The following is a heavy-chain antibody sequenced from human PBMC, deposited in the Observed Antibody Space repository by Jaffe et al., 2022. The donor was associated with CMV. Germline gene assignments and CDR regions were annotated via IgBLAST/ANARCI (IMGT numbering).Heavy chain of an antibody. CDR1: AFTFSEYG. Sequence: QVQLVESGGGVVQPGRSLRLSCEASAFTFSEYGMNWVRQAPGKGLEWVAVIWYDGGNKYYADSVKGRFTISRDNSKNTLYLQMNSLRAEDTAVYYCARPRLGSTSYMDVWGKGTTVTVSS. CDR3: ARPRLGSTSYMDV. CDR2: IWYDGGNK. J-gene: IGHJ6*03. V-gene: IGHV3-33*08. D-gene: IGHD2-2*01.